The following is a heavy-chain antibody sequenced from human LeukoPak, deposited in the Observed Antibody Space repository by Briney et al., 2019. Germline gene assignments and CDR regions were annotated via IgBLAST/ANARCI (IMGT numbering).Heavy chain of an antibody. CDR1: GFTFSSYA. J-gene: IGHJ4*02. Sequence: PGGSLRLSCAASGFTFSSYAMSWVRQAPGKGLEWVSAISGSGGSTYYADSVKGRFTISRDSSKNTLYLQMNSLRAEDTAVYYCAKVGHGGYYFDYWGQGTLVTVSS. D-gene: IGHD3-16*01. CDR3: AKVGHGGYYFDY. CDR2: ISGSGGST. V-gene: IGHV3-23*01.